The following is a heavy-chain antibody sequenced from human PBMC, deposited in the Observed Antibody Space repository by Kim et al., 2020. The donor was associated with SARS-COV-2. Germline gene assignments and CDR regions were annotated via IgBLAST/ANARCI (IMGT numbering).Heavy chain of an antibody. CDR2: GSGGRP. CDR3: AKDLDY. J-gene: IGHJ4*02. V-gene: IGHV3-23*01. Sequence: GSGGRPYYADSVKGRFTISRDKSKNTLYLQMNSLRAEDTAVYYCAKDLDYWGQGTLVTVSS.